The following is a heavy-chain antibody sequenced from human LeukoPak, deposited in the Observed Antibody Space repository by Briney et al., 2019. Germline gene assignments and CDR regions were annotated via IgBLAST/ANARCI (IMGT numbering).Heavy chain of an antibody. Sequence: QPGGSLRLSCAASGFTFSNYAMNWVRQAPGKGLEWVSIISESGGSTYYADSVKGRFTISRDNSKNTLYLQMNSLRVEDTAVYYCAKDRRGNWNYVGAFDIWGQGTMVTASS. D-gene: IGHD1-7*01. J-gene: IGHJ3*02. CDR2: ISESGGST. V-gene: IGHV3-23*01. CDR1: GFTFSNYA. CDR3: AKDRRGNWNYVGAFDI.